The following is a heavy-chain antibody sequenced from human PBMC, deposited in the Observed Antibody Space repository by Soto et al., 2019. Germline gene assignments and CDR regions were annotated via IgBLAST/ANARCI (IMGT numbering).Heavy chain of an antibody. CDR1: GGTFSSYA. Sequence: SVKVSCKASGGTFSSYAISWVRQAPGQGLEWMGGIIPIFGTANYAQKFQGRVTITADESTSTAYMELSSLRSEDTAVYYCARVLKVPAAPRRSSAISNYYYGMDGWDQRTTFTVAS. D-gene: IGHD2-2*01. CDR2: IIPIFGTA. J-gene: IGHJ6*02. V-gene: IGHV1-69*13. CDR3: ARVLKVPAAPRRSSAISNYYYGMDG.